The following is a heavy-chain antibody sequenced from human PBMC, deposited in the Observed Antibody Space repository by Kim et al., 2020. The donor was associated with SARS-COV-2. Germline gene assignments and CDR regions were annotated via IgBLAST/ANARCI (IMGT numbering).Heavy chain of an antibody. J-gene: IGHJ4*02. V-gene: IGHV1-3*01. CDR2: INAGNGNT. CDR3: ARHPFLWLRQSERDDY. D-gene: IGHD5-18*01. Sequence: ASVKVSCKASGYTFTSYAMHWVRQAPGQRLEWMGWINAGNGNTKYSQKFQGRVTITRDTSASTAYMELSSLRSEDTAVYYCARHPFLWLRQSERDDYWGQGTLVTVSS. CDR1: GYTFTSYA.